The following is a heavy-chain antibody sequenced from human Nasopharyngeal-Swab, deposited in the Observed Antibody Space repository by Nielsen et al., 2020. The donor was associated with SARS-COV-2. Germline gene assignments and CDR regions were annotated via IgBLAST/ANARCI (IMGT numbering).Heavy chain of an antibody. V-gene: IGHV3-30*18. CDR1: GFTSSSYG. D-gene: IGHD6-13*01. CDR3: AKDMGIADDSFDY. CDR2: ISYDGSNK. J-gene: IGHJ4*02. Sequence: GGSLRLSCAASGFTSSSYGMHWVRQAPGKGLEWVAVISYDGSNKYYADSVKGRFTISRDNSKNTLYLQMNSLRAEDTAVYYCAKDMGIADDSFDYWGQGTLVTVSS.